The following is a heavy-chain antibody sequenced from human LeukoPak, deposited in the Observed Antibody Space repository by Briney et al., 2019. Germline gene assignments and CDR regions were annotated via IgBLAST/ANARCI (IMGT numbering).Heavy chain of an antibody. Sequence: GGSLRLSYAASGFTFSSYWKHWVRHAPGKGLEWVARINSDGTDISYGDSVKGRFTISRDNAKNTLYLQMNSLRVEDTAVYYCARVGYYDSSNYYAYFHHWGQGTLVTVSS. J-gene: IGHJ1*01. D-gene: IGHD3-22*01. CDR3: ARVGYYDSSNYYAYFHH. CDR2: INSDGTDI. CDR1: GFTFSSYW. V-gene: IGHV3-74*01.